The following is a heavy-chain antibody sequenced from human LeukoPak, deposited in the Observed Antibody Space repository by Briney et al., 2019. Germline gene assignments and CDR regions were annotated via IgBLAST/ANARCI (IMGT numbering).Heavy chain of an antibody. CDR2: IIPIFGTA. J-gene: IGHJ4*02. D-gene: IGHD3-22*01. Sequence: SVKVSCKASGGTFSIYAISWVRQAPGQGLEWMGGIIPIFGTANYAQKFQGRVTITADESTSTAYMELSSLRSEDTAVYYCARINTYYYDSSGYLGYYFDYWGQGTLVTVSS. V-gene: IGHV1-69*13. CDR3: ARINTYYYDSSGYLGYYFDY. CDR1: GGTFSIYA.